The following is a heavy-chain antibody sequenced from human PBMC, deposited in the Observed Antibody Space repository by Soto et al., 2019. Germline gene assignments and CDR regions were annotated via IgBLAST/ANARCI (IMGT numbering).Heavy chain of an antibody. CDR3: ARDIIVLMVYAEYYYYYGMDV. CDR2: ISSSSSYI. Sequence: EVQLVESGGGLVKPGGSLRLSCAASGFTFSSYSMNWVRQAPGKGLEWVSSISSSSSYIYYADSVKGRFTISRDNAKNSLYLQMNSLRAEDTAVYYCARDIIVLMVYAEYYYYYGMDVWGQGTTVTVSS. J-gene: IGHJ6*02. CDR1: GFTFSSYS. V-gene: IGHV3-21*01. D-gene: IGHD2-8*01.